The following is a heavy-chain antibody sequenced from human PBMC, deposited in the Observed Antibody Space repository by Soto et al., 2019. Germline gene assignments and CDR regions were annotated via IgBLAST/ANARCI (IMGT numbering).Heavy chain of an antibody. CDR1: GFTFSSYA. D-gene: IGHD6-13*01. CDR3: ARDRQQLVEYYYFYGMDV. Sequence: GGSLRLSCAASGFTFSSYAMHWVRLAPGKGLEWVAVISFDGSNTYYADSVKGRFTISRDNSKNTLYLQMNSLRPEDTAVYYCARDRQQLVEYYYFYGMDVWGPGTTVTVSS. J-gene: IGHJ6*02. CDR2: ISFDGSNT. V-gene: IGHV3-30-3*01.